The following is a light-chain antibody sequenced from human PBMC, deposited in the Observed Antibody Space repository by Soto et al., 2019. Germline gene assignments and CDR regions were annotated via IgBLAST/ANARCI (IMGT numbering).Light chain of an antibody. J-gene: IGLJ1*01. V-gene: IGLV2-14*01. CDR1: SSDVGGYIS. CDR2: EVS. Sequence: QSVLTQPASVSGSPGQSITISCTGTSSDVGGYISVSWYQQHPGKAPKLMIYEVSNRPSGVSSRFSGSKSGNTASLTISGLQAEDEADYSCSSYTSSSTYVFGTGTKVTVL. CDR3: SSYTSSSTYV.